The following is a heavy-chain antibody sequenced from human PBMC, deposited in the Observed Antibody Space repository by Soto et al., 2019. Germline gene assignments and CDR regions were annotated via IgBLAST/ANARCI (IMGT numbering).Heavy chain of an antibody. CDR2: MNPNIGNS. V-gene: IGHV1-8*01. Sequence: GSVKVSCQDCGYTFTIYDINWVRQATGQWVDWVGCMNPNIGNSGYAQKFQGRVTMTRNTSISTAYMELSSLRSEDTAVYYCARMRVYGMDVWGQGTTVTVSS. J-gene: IGHJ6*02. CDR3: ARMRVYGMDV. CDR1: GYTFTIYD.